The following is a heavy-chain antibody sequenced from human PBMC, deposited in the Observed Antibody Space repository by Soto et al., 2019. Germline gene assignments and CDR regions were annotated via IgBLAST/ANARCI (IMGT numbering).Heavy chain of an antibody. V-gene: IGHV5-51*01. CDR1: GYSFTSYW. D-gene: IGHD3-3*01. CDR3: ARIVDLRFLEWLMLHRGFDP. Sequence: PGESLKISCKGSGYSFTSYWIGWVRQMPGKGLEWMGIIYPGDSDTRYSPSFQGQVTISADKSISTAYLQWSSLKASDTAMYYCARIVDLRFLEWLMLHRGFDPWGQRTLVTVSS. CDR2: IYPGDSDT. J-gene: IGHJ5*02.